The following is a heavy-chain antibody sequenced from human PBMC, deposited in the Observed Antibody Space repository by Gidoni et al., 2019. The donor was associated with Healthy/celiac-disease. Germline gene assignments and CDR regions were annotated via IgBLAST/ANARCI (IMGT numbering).Heavy chain of an antibody. Sequence: QLQLVQSGAEVKKPGASVKVSCQSSGYTFTRNGISWVRQDPGQGLEWMGWISAYNGNTNYAQKLQGRVTMTTDTSTSTAYMELRSLRSDDTAVYYCATMLHSGWYYDYFDYWGQGTLVTVSS. J-gene: IGHJ4*02. V-gene: IGHV1-18*01. CDR2: ISAYNGNT. CDR1: GYTFTRNG. CDR3: ATMLHSGWYYDYFDY. D-gene: IGHD6-19*01.